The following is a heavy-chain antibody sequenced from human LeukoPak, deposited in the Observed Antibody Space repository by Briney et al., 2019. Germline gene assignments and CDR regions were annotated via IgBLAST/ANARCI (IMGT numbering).Heavy chain of an antibody. Sequence: GGSLRLSCAASGFTFSSYAMHWVRQAPGKGLEWVAVTSYDGSHIYYPDSVKGRFTISRDSPKNTLYLQMNSLGPEDTALYYCARGRDYCSDYWGQGTLVTVSS. D-gene: IGHD2-15*01. V-gene: IGHV3-30*04. CDR2: TSYDGSHI. CDR3: ARGRDYCSDY. CDR1: GFTFSSYA. J-gene: IGHJ4*02.